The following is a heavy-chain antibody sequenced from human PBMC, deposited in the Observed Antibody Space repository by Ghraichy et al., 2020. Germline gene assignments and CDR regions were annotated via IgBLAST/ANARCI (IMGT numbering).Heavy chain of an antibody. CDR3: ARLNYFGSGTFYPRYGLDV. CDR2: SNHSGST. D-gene: IGHD3-10*01. J-gene: IGHJ6*02. Sequence: SQTLSLTCAVYGGSFSGYYWSWIRQPPGKGLEWIGESNHSGSTKYNPSLKSRVTISVDTSKNQFSLKLSSVTAADTAVYYCARLNYFGSGTFYPRYGLDVWGHGTTVTVSS. V-gene: IGHV4-34*01. CDR1: GGSFSGYY.